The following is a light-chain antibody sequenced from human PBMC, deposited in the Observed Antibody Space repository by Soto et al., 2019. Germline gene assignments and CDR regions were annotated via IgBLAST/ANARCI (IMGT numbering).Light chain of an antibody. J-gene: IGKJ1*01. CDR3: QQYGSSPPTWT. CDR1: QNIISN. CDR2: GAS. Sequence: EIVMTQSPATLSVSPGERATLSCRASQNIISNLAWYQQKPGQAPRLLIYGASSRATGIPDRFSGSGSGTDFTLTISRLEPEDFAVYYCQQYGSSPPTWTFGQGTKVDIK. V-gene: IGKV3-20*01.